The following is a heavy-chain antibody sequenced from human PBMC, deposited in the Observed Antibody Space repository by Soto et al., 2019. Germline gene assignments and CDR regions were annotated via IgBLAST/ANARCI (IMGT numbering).Heavy chain of an antibody. V-gene: IGHV3-30*18. CDR3: AKDGPVVVTAILTY. CDR1: GFTFSSYG. CDR2: ISYDGSNK. J-gene: IGHJ4*02. Sequence: GGSLRLSCAASGFTFSSYGMHWVRQAPGKGLEWVAVISYDGSNKYYADSVKGRFTISRDNSKNTLYLQMNSLRAEDTAVYYCAKDGPVVVTAILTYWGQGTLVTVSS. D-gene: IGHD2-21*02.